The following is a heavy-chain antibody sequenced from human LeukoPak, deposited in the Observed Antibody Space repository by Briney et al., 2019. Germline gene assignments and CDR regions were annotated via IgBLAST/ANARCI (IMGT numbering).Heavy chain of an antibody. D-gene: IGHD2-2*01. CDR3: ARDHCSSTSCFPSGTNYFDS. J-gene: IGHJ4*02. CDR2: ISSSRSYI. Sequence: GGSLRLSCAASGFTFSSYTMNWVRQAPGKGLEWVSSISSSRSYIYNADSVKGRFTISRDNAKNSLYLQMSSLRAEDTAVYYCARDHCSSTSCFPSGTNYFDSWGQGTPVTVSS. V-gene: IGHV3-21*01. CDR1: GFTFSSYT.